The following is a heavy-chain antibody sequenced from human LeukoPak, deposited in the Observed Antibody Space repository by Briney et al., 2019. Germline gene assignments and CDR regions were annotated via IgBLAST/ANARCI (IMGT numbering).Heavy chain of an antibody. CDR3: AREYSTSSTAFDI. CDR2: IKHTGST. V-gene: IGHV4-34*01. CDR1: DESFSGYY. J-gene: IGHJ3*02. Sequence: SETLSLTCVVYDESFSGYYWSWIRQPPGKGLEWIGEIKHTGSTNYNPSLKSRVTISIDTSKNLFSLKLTSVIAADTAVYYCAREYSTSSTAFDIWGQGTMVSVSS. D-gene: IGHD6-6*01.